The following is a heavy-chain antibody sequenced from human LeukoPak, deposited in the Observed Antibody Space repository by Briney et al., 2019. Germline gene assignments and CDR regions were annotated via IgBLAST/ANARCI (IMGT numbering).Heavy chain of an antibody. V-gene: IGHV1-18*01. D-gene: IGHD4-23*01. CDR1: GYTFTSYG. CDR3: ARLDYGGHPY. CDR2: ISAYNGNT. Sequence: ASVKVSCKASGYTFTSYGISWVRQAPGQGLEWMGWISAYNGNTNYAQKLQGRVTMTRNTSISTAYMELSSLTSEDTAVFYCARLDYGGHPYWGQGTLVTVSS. J-gene: IGHJ4*02.